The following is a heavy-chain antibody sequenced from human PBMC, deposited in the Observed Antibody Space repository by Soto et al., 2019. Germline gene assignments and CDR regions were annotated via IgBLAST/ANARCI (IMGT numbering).Heavy chain of an antibody. CDR3: ALPTMAVVPEY. J-gene: IGHJ4*02. CDR1: GDSISSYY. Sequence: QVQLQESGPGLVKPSETLSLTCAVSGDSISSYYCMWIRQPPGKGLESIGYLYYGRSATYNPSLQSRAPLSVVTSTNQCSLTLSSMTAADTAVYYCALPTMAVVPEYWGQGALVTVSS. D-gene: IGHD3-22*01. V-gene: IGHV4-59*01. CDR2: LYYGRSA.